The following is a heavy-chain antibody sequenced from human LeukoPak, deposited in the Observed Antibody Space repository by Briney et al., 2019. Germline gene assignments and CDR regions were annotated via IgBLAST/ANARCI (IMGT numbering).Heavy chain of an antibody. V-gene: IGHV3-23*01. CDR3: AKDLRLGGSYTFDY. Sequence: GGSLRLSCATSGFSFSSYAMSWVRQAPGKGLEWVSAMSSSDDGRYYAASVRGRFTISRDTSRSTLYLQMNSLRAEDAAVYYCAKDLRLGGSYTFDYWGQGTLVTVSS. CDR2: MSSSDDGR. J-gene: IGHJ4*02. CDR1: GFSFSSYA. D-gene: IGHD1-26*01.